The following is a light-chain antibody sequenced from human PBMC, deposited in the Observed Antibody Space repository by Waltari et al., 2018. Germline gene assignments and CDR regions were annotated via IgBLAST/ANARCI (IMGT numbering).Light chain of an antibody. J-gene: IGKJ4*01. CDR3: QQYYSTPLT. V-gene: IGKV4-1*01. Sequence: DIVMTQSPDSLAVSLGEGATINYKSRQSVLYSSNNKNYLAWYQQKPGQPPKLLIYWASTRESGVPDRFSGSGSGTDFTLTISSLQAEDVAVYYCQQYYSTPLTFGGGTKVEIK. CDR1: QSVLYSSNNKNY. CDR2: WAS.